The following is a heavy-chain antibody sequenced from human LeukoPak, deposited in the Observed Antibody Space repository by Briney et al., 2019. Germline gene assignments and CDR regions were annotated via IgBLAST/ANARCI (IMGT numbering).Heavy chain of an antibody. CDR3: ARDWGSSWNFDY. Sequence: GGSLRLSCAASGFTFSSYGMHWVRQAPGKGLEWVAVISYDGSNKYYADSVKGRFTISRDNSKNTLYLQMNSLRAEDTAVYYCARDWGSSWNFDYWGQGTLVTVSS. D-gene: IGHD6-13*01. CDR1: GFTFSSYG. CDR2: ISYDGSNK. V-gene: IGHV3-30*03. J-gene: IGHJ4*02.